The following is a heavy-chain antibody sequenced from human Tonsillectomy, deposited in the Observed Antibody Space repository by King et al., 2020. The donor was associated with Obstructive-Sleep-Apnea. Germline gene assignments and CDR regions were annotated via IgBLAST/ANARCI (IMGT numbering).Heavy chain of an antibody. Sequence: VQLVESGGVVVQPGGSLRLSCAASGFTFDDYTMHWVRQAPGKGLEWVSLISWDGGSTYYAVSVKGRFTISGDNSKNSLYLQINSLRTEDTALYYCAKDVGGGGLLFDYWGQGTLVTVSS. V-gene: IGHV3-43*01. CDR2: ISWDGGST. J-gene: IGHJ4*02. D-gene: IGHD3-10*01. CDR3: AKDVGGGGLLFDY. CDR1: GFTFDDYT.